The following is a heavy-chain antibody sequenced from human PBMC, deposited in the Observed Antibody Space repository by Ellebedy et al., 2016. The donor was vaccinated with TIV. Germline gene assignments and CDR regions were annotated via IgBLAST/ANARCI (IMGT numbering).Heavy chain of an antibody. CDR1: GGSISSSSYY. CDR2: IYYSGST. D-gene: IGHD6-13*01. J-gene: IGHJ6*02. V-gene: IGHV4-39*02. Sequence: SETLSLXXTVSGGSISSSSYYWGWIRQPPGKGLEWIGSIYYSGSTYYNPSLKSRVTISVDTSKNQFSLKLSSVTAADTAVYYCAREYGYSSSWYEDYYYYGMDVWGQGTTVTVSS. CDR3: AREYGYSSSWYEDYYYYGMDV.